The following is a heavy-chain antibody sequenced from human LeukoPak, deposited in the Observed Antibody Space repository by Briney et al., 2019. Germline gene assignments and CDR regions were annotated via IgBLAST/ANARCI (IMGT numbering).Heavy chain of an antibody. CDR1: GYTFTGYY. D-gene: IGHD2-15*01. CDR2: INPNSGGT. V-gene: IGHV1-2*06. J-gene: IGHJ3*02. CDR3: ARGRRIYPPSHDAFDI. Sequence: ASVKVSCKASGYTFTGYYMHWVRQAPGQGLEWMGRINPNSGGTNYAQKFQGRVTMTRDTSISTAYMEPSRLRSDDTAVYYCARGRRIYPPSHDAFDIWGQGTMVTVSS.